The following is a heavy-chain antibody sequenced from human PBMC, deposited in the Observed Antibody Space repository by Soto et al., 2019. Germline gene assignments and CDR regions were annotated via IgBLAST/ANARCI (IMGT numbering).Heavy chain of an antibody. CDR3: ARLRITMVRGVAFDY. J-gene: IGHJ4*02. CDR2: IYYSGST. CDR1: GGSISSGGYY. V-gene: IGHV4-31*03. D-gene: IGHD3-10*01. Sequence: TLSLTCTVSGGSISSGGYYWSWIRQHPGKGLEWIGYIYYSGSTYYNPSLKSRVTISVDTSKNQFSLKLSSVTAADTAVYYCARLRITMVRGVAFDYWGQGTLVTVSS.